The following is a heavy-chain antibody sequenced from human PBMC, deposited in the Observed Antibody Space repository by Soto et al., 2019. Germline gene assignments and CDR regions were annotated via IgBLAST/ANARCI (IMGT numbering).Heavy chain of an antibody. J-gene: IGHJ5*02. CDR2: IYYSGST. CDR3: ARAPYYYGSGSYYNNHQSFDP. CDR1: GGSISSGGYY. Sequence: SETLSLTCTVSGGSISSGGYYWSWIRQHPGKGLEWIGYIYYSGSTYYNPSLKSRVTISVDTSKNQFSLKLSSVTAADTAVYYCARAPYYYGSGSYYNNHQSFDPWGQGTLVTVSS. V-gene: IGHV4-31*03. D-gene: IGHD3-10*01.